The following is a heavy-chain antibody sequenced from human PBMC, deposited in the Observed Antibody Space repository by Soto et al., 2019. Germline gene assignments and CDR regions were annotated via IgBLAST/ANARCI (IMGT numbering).Heavy chain of an antibody. CDR1: GFTFNNYG. D-gene: IGHD6-6*01. CDR3: AKGSMSPHRFLDH. V-gene: IGHV3-30*18. J-gene: IGHJ4*02. Sequence: QVQLVESGGGVVQPGRSLRLSCAASGFTFNNYGMHWVRQAPGKGLEWVTTISSDGNDKYYADSVKDRFTISRDNSKNTLDLQMNGLRAEDTAIYFCAKGSMSPHRFLDHWGQGTLVTVSS. CDR2: ISSDGNDK.